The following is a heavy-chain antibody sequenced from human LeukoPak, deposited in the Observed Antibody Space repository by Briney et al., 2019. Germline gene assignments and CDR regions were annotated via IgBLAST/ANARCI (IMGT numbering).Heavy chain of an antibody. Sequence: PGGSLRLSCAASGFTFSDYYMSWIRQAPGKGLEWVSYISSSGSTIYYADSVKGRFTISRDNAKNSLYLQMNSLRAEDTAVYYCARDTTVAPAAISSPSLDYWGQGTLVTVSS. CDR2: ISSSGSTI. D-gene: IGHD2-2*02. V-gene: IGHV3-11*01. CDR1: GFTFSDYY. CDR3: ARDTTVAPAAISSPSLDY. J-gene: IGHJ4*02.